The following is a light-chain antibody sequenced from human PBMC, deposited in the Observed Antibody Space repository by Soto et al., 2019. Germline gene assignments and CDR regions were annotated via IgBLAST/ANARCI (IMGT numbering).Light chain of an antibody. CDR3: QAFDKYLSAVV. Sequence: QSVLTQPPSVSGAPGERVTISCTGSSSDIGAGYRVRWYQQVPGTAPKLLIYDNTNRPSGVPARFSGSKSGTSASLASSGLQADDEADYYCQAFDKYLSAVVFCGGTKLNVL. CDR1: SSDIGAGYR. V-gene: IGLV1-40*01. J-gene: IGLJ2*01. CDR2: DNT.